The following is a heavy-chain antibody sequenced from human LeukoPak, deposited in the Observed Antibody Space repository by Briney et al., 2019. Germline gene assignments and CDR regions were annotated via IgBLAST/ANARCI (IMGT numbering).Heavy chain of an antibody. Sequence: ASVKISCKTSGYTVTNYYIHWARQAPGQGLEWMGVINHSDGSTSYAQNFQGRVTMTRDTSTSTVYMQLSSLRSEDTALYYCAGEYSSSGRFDYWGQGTLVTVSS. D-gene: IGHD6-6*01. CDR2: INHSDGST. J-gene: IGHJ4*02. CDR1: GYTVTNYY. V-gene: IGHV1-46*01. CDR3: AGEYSSSGRFDY.